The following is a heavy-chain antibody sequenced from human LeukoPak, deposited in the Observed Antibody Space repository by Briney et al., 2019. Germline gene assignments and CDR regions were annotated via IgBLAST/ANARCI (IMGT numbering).Heavy chain of an antibody. V-gene: IGHV3-30*02. CDR1: GFSFSTYG. CDR2: IRYDGSNQ. J-gene: IGHJ4*02. D-gene: IGHD2-15*01. CDR3: AKDGGAFDVDY. Sequence: HPGGSLRLSCATSGFSFSTYGMHWVRQAPGKGLDWVAFIRYDGSNQYYAASVKGRFTISRDSSKNTLYLQMNSLRPEDTAVYSCAKDGGAFDVDYWGQGTLVTVSS.